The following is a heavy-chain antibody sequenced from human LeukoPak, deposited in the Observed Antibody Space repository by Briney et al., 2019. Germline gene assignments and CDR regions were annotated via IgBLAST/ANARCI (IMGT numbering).Heavy chain of an antibody. Sequence: GGSLRLSCAASGFTFSSHWMTWVRQAPGKGLEWVANIKQDGSQKFYVDSVKGRFTISRDNAKNSLYLQMNSLRAEDTAVYYCGSNDYDWKGPFDYWGQGTLVTVSS. J-gene: IGHJ4*02. D-gene: IGHD4-17*01. CDR2: IKQDGSQK. CDR1: GFTFSSHW. CDR3: GSNDYDWKGPFDY. V-gene: IGHV3-7*02.